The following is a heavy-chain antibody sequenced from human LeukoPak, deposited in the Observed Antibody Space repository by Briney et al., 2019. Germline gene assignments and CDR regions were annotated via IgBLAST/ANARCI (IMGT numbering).Heavy chain of an antibody. D-gene: IGHD6-13*01. CDR3: ARDVVTAAAGSYYYYVMDV. V-gene: IGHV3-53*01. Sequence: GGSLRLSCAASGFTVSSNYMSWVRQAPGKGLEWVSVIYSGGSTYYADSVKGRFTISRDNSKNTLYLQMNSLRAEDTAVYYCARDVVTAAAGSYYYYVMDVWGKGTTVTVSS. CDR1: GFTVSSNY. CDR2: IYSGGST. J-gene: IGHJ6*04.